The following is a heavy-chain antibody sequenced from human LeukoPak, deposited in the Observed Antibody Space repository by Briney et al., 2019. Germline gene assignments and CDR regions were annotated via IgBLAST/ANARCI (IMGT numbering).Heavy chain of an antibody. J-gene: IGHJ4*02. D-gene: IGHD7-27*01. Sequence: GGSLRLSCAASGFTFSTYTMNWVRQAPGKGLEWVSYISDSSSIIYYADSVKARFSISRDNSKNSLYLQMNSLRVEDTAMYYCTKTGGPWDWGQGTLDTVSS. CDR1: GFTFSTYT. V-gene: IGHV3-48*01. CDR3: TKTGGPWD. CDR2: ISDSSSII.